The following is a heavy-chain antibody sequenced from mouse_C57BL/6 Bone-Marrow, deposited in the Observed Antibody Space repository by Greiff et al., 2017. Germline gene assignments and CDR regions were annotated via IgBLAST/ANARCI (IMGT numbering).Heavy chain of an antibody. CDR2: IHPNSGSN. CDR3: ARRELYWYFDV. Sequence: VQLQQPGAELAKPGASVKLSCKASGYTFTSYWMHWVKQRPGTGLEWIGMIHPNSGSNNYNEKFNSKATLTVDQSSSTAYMQLSSLTSEVSAVYYCARRELYWYFDVWGTGTTVTVSS. CDR1: GYTFTSYW. V-gene: IGHV1-64*01. J-gene: IGHJ1*03.